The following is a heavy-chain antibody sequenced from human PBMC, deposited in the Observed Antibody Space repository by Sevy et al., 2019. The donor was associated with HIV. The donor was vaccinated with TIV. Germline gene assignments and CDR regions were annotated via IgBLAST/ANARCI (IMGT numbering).Heavy chain of an antibody. D-gene: IGHD3-3*01. J-gene: IGHJ4*02. Sequence: GGSLRLSCAASGFTFRSYGMHWVRQAPGKGLEWVAVIWYDGSNKYYADSVKGRFTISRDNSKNTLYLQMNSLRAEDTAVYYCAREWHDFWSGYCLDYWGQGTLVTVSS. CDR3: AREWHDFWSGYCLDY. V-gene: IGHV3-33*01. CDR2: IWYDGSNK. CDR1: GFTFRSYG.